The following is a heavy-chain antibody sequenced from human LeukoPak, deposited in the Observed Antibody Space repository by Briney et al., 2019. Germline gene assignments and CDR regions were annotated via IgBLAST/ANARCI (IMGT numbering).Heavy chain of an antibody. Sequence: SGPTLVKPTQTLTLTCSFSGFSLSTTGVGVGWIRQSPGKALEWLALIYWDDDKRYNPSLKTRPTIVKDTSNNHVVLLMTNMDPVDTATYYCAHRRSGYNWNHGDFDYWGQGNPVTVSS. V-gene: IGHV2-5*02. D-gene: IGHD1-14*01. CDR2: IYWDDDK. CDR3: AHRRSGYNWNHGDFDY. J-gene: IGHJ4*02. CDR1: GFSLSTTGVG.